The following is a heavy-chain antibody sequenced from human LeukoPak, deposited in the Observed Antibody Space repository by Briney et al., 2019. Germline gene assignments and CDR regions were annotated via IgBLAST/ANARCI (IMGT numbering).Heavy chain of an antibody. CDR1: GASFSAYY. J-gene: IGHJ4*02. D-gene: IGHD3-22*01. CDR2: IYYSGST. CDR3: AKSGYYYGVDY. Sequence: SETLSLTCAVYGASFSAYYWSWIRQPPGKGLEWIGYIYYSGSTYYNPSLKSRVTISVDTSKNQFSLKLSSVTAADTAVYYCAKSGYYYGVDYWGQGTLVTVSS. V-gene: IGHV4-59*06.